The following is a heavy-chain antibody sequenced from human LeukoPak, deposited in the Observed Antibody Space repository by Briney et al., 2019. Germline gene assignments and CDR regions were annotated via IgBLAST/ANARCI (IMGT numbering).Heavy chain of an antibody. Sequence: GGSLRLSCAASGFTFSNAWMSWVRQAPGKGREWVGRIKSKTYGGTTDYAAPVKGSFTISRDDSKNTLYLQMNSLKREDTAVYYCGVVVDPFDYWGQGTLVTVSS. D-gene: IGHD2-15*01. CDR1: GFTFSNAW. J-gene: IGHJ4*02. V-gene: IGHV3-15*01. CDR2: IKSKTYGGTT. CDR3: GVVVDPFDY.